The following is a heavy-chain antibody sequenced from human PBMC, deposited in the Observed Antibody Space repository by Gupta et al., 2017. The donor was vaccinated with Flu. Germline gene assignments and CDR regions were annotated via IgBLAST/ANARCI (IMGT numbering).Heavy chain of an antibody. CDR1: RGSISISDYY. J-gene: IGHJ5*02. Sequence: QLQLQESGPGLVRPSETLSLTCTVSRGSISISDYYWGWIRQPPGKGLEWIGSIYHDGSAYYIPSLKSRVTISVDTSRDQFSLKMNLVTAADTAVYYCARHWAGSGQKFDPWGQGILVTVSS. V-gene: IGHV4-39*01. CDR3: ARHWAGSGQKFDP. D-gene: IGHD3-10*01. CDR2: IYHDGSA.